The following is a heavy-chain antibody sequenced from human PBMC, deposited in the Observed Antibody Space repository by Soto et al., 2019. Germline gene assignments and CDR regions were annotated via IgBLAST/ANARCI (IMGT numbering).Heavy chain of an antibody. V-gene: IGHV3-74*01. CDR1: GFIFTNFW. CDR3: AKDSWYFDL. J-gene: IGHJ4*02. CDR2: IDTSGSST. D-gene: IGHD6-13*01. Sequence: GESLKISCEDSGFIFTNFWMHWVRQVPGKGLVWVSRIDTSGSSTSYADSVKGRFTISRDNAKNTVSLQMNSLSAEDTGVYYCAKDSWYFDLWSQGSLVTVSS.